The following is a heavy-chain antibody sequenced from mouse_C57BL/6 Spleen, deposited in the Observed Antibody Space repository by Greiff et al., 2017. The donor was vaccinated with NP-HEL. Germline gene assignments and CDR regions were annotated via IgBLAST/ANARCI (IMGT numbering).Heavy chain of an antibody. J-gene: IGHJ2*01. Sequence: EVKLMESGGGLVKPGGSLKLSCAASGFTFSSYTMSWVRQTPEKRLEWVATISGGGGNTYYPDSVKGRFTISRDNAKNTLYLQMSSLRSEDTALYYCARHSFQDYWGQGTTLTVSS. CDR1: GFTFSSYT. CDR2: ISGGGGNT. CDR3: ARHSFQDY. V-gene: IGHV5-9*01. D-gene: IGHD2-12*01.